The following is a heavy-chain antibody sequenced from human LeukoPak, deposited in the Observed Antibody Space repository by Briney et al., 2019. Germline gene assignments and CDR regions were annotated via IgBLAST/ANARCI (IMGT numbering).Heavy chain of an antibody. Sequence: PSETLSLTCAVYGGSFSGYYWSWIRQPPGRGLEWIGEINHRGSTNYNPSLKSRVTISVDTSKNKFSLTLSSVSAADTAVYYCASLRIVATRAYYYYGMDVWGQGTTVTVSS. CDR2: INHRGST. D-gene: IGHD5-12*01. CDR3: ASLRIVATRAYYYYGMDV. J-gene: IGHJ6*01. V-gene: IGHV4-34*01. CDR1: GGSFSGYY.